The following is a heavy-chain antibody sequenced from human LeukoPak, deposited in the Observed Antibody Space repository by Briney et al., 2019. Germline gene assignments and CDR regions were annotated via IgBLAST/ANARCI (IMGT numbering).Heavy chain of an antibody. CDR3: ARAYCSGGSCYFLDY. CDR2: IWYDGSNK. J-gene: IGHJ4*02. V-gene: IGHV3-33*01. CDR1: GFTFSSYG. D-gene: IGHD2-15*01. Sequence: GGSLRLSCAAPGFTFSSYGMHWVRQAPGKGLEWAAVIWYDGSNKYYADSVKGRFTISRDNSKNTLYLQMNSLRAEDTAVYYCARAYCSGGSCYFLDYWGQGTLVTVSS.